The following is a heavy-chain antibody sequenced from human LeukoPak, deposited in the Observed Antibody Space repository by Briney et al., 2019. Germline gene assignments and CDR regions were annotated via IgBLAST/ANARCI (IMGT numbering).Heavy chain of an antibody. CDR3: ATSVSY. J-gene: IGHJ4*02. CDR1: GFTFSNYA. Sequence: PGGSLRLTCAASGFTFSNYAMHWVRQAPGKGLEYVSAISSDGGSTYYSNSVKGRFTISRDNSKNTLYLQMGSLRAEDMAVYYCATSVSYWGQGTLVTVSS. V-gene: IGHV3-64*01. CDR2: ISSDGGST.